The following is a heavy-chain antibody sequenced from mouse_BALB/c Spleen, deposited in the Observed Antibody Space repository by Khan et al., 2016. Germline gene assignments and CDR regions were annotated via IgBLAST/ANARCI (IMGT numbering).Heavy chain of an antibody. CDR1: GYSITSGYS. CDR3: ASSLSWYFDV. CDR2: INYSGNP. V-gene: IGHV3-1*02. J-gene: IGHJ1*01. Sequence: EVQLQESGPDLVKPSQSLSLTCTVTGYSITSGYSWHWIRQFPGNKLEWMGSINYSGNPNYNPSLKSRISINRETSKNQFFLLLNSLTPEYAATYFCASSLSWYFDVWVADTSVPVSS.